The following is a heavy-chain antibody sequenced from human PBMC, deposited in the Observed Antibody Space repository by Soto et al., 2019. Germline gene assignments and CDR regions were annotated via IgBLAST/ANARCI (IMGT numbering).Heavy chain of an antibody. V-gene: IGHV1-18*01. J-gene: IGHJ4*02. CDR3: ARGRDGDY. CDR1: GYGFTTYG. CDR2: ISAHNGHT. Sequence: QVHLVQSGAEVKKPGASVKVSCKGSGYGFTTYGITWVRQAPGQGLEWMAWISAHNGHTDYAQNLQGRVTVTRDTSTSTAYMELRSLRSDDTAVYYCARGRDGDYWGQGALVTVSS. D-gene: IGHD6-6*01.